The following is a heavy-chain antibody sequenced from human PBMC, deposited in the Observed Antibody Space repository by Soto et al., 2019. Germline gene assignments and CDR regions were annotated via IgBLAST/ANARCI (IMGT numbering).Heavy chain of an antibody. CDR2: IIPIFGTA. CDR1: GGTFSSYA. Sequence: SVKVSCKASGGTFSSYAISWVRQAPGQGLEWMGGIIPIFGTANYAQKFQGRVTITADESTSTAYMELSSLRSEDTAVYYCARERGRFDVLRYFDWSRSWFDPWGQGTLVTVSS. J-gene: IGHJ5*02. D-gene: IGHD3-9*01. V-gene: IGHV1-69*13. CDR3: ARERGRFDVLRYFDWSRSWFDP.